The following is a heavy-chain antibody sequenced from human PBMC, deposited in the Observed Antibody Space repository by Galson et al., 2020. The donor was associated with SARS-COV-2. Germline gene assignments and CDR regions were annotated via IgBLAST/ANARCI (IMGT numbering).Heavy chain of an antibody. J-gene: IGHJ3*02. V-gene: IGHV3-23*01. Sequence: GGSLRLSCAASGFTFTTYAMSWVRQAPGKGLEWVSTISHSGGRTYNADSVKGRFTISRDNSKNTLYLQMNSLRAEDTAVYYCAKYYYGSSGYSRYAFDIWGQGTMVTVSS. CDR1: GFTFTTYA. D-gene: IGHD3-22*01. CDR2: ISHSGGRT. CDR3: AKYYYGSSGYSRYAFDI.